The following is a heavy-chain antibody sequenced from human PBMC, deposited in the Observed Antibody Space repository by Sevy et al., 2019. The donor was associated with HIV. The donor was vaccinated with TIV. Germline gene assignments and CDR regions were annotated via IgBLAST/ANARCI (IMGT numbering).Heavy chain of an antibody. D-gene: IGHD3-22*01. V-gene: IGHV3-15*01. Sequence: GGSLRLSCAASGFTLSNASMSWVRQAPGKGLEWVGRIKRKTDGGTTDYAAPVKGRFTISRDDSKNTLYLQMNSLKTEDTAVYYCTTMGITMIVVVISNDAFDIWGQGTMVTVSS. J-gene: IGHJ3*02. CDR2: IKRKTDGGTT. CDR3: TTMGITMIVVVISNDAFDI. CDR1: GFTLSNAS.